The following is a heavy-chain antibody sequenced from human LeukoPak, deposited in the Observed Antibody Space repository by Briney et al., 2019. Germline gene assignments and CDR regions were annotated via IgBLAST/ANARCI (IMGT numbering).Heavy chain of an antibody. CDR3: ARDSNPYCSSTSCYYFDY. Sequence: GGSLRLSCAASGFTFSSYSMNWARQAPGKGLEWVSSISSSSYIYYADSVKGRFTISRDNAKNSLYLQMNSLRAEDTAVYYCARDSNPYCSSTSCYYFDYWGQGTLVTVSS. CDR1: GFTFSSYS. CDR2: ISSSSYI. V-gene: IGHV3-21*01. J-gene: IGHJ4*02. D-gene: IGHD2-2*01.